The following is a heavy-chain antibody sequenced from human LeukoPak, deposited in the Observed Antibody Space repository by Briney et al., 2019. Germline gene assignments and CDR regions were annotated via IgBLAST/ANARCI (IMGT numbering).Heavy chain of an antibody. Sequence: PSETLSLTCTVSGGSISSYYWVWIRQPAGKGLEWIGRIYSSGSTNYNPSPKSRVTISVDTSKHQFSLKLSSVTAADTAVYYCARVVGYDFWSGYYNAYNWFDPWGQGTLVTVSS. V-gene: IGHV4-4*07. CDR2: IYSSGST. D-gene: IGHD3-3*01. J-gene: IGHJ5*02. CDR3: ARVVGYDFWSGYYNAYNWFDP. CDR1: GGSISSYY.